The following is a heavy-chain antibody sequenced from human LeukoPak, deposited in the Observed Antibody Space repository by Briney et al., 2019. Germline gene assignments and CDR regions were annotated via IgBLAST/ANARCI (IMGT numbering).Heavy chain of an antibody. CDR3: ARDFGDSYGYSYFDY. D-gene: IGHD5-18*01. CDR1: GFTFSSHS. CDR2: ISGRSTYM. Sequence: GGSLRLSCVASGFTFSSHSIIWIRQAPGMGLEWVSSISGRSTYMYYADSVKGRFPISRDNAKNSLYLQMNSLRAEDTAVYYCARDFGDSYGYSYFDYWGQGTLVTVSS. J-gene: IGHJ4*02. V-gene: IGHV3-21*01.